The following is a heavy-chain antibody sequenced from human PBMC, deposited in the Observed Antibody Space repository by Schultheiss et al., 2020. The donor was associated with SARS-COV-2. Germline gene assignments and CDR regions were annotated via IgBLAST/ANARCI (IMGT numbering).Heavy chain of an antibody. V-gene: IGHV4-59*06. CDR3: ARNPPITMVRGTPGAFDI. J-gene: IGHJ3*02. CDR1: GGSISSYY. D-gene: IGHD3-10*01. CDR2: IYYSGST. Sequence: SETLSLTCTVSGGSISSYYWSWIRQPPGKGLEWIGYIYYSGSTYYNPSLKSLVTISVDTSKNQFSLKLSSVTAADTAVYYCARNPPITMVRGTPGAFDIWGQGIMVTVSS.